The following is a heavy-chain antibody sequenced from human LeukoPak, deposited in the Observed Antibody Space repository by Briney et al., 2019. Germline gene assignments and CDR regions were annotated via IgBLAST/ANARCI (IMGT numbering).Heavy chain of an antibody. D-gene: IGHD3-10*01. CDR3: ARDKSWFGELLGDY. CDR1: GYTFTGYL. Sequence: ASVKVSCKASGYTFTGYLMHWVRQAPGQGLEWMGWINPNSGGTNYAQRFQGRVTMTRDTSISTAYMELSRLRSDDTAVYYCARDKSWFGELLGDYWGQGTLVTVSS. CDR2: INPNSGGT. J-gene: IGHJ4*02. V-gene: IGHV1-2*02.